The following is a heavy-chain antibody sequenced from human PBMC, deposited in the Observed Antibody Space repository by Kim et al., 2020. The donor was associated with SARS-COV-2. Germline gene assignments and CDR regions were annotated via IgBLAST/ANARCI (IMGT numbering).Heavy chain of an antibody. V-gene: IGHV5-51*07. D-gene: IGHD3-10*01. CDR3: ARQAQYYDGSGSYYNVFYFDY. CDR2: IYPGDSDT. Sequence: GESLKISCEASGYTFTRNWIAWVHQMPGKGLEWMGIIYPGDSDTRYSPSFQGQVTISVDNSISTAYLQWNSLKASDTAMYYCARQAQYYDGSGSYYNVFYFDYWGQGTLVTVSS. J-gene: IGHJ4*02. CDR1: GYTFTRNW.